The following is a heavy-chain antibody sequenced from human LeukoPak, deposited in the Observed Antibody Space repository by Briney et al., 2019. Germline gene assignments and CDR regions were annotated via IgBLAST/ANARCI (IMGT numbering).Heavy chain of an antibody. V-gene: IGHV3-20*04. CDR1: GFTFDDYG. J-gene: IGHJ4*02. D-gene: IGHD7-27*01. CDR2: INWNGGST. Sequence: GGSLRLSCAASGFTFDDYGMSWVRQAPGKGLEWVSGINWNGGSTGYADSVKGRFTISRDNAKNSLYLQMNSLRAEDTAVYYCAKDLGPFTAFDYWGQGTLVTVSS. CDR3: AKDLGPFTAFDY.